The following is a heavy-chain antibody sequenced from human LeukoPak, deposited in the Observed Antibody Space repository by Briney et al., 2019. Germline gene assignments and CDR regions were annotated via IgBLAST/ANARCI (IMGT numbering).Heavy chain of an antibody. CDR2: INPNSGGT. J-gene: IGHJ3*02. V-gene: IGHV1-2*02. D-gene: IGHD3-22*01. CDR3: AREGYYYDSSGYSIDAFDI. Sequence: ASVKVSCKASGYTFTGYYMHWVRQAPGQGLEWMGLINPNSGGTNYAQKFQGRVTMTRDTSISTAYMELSRLRSDDTAVYYCAREGYYYDSSGYSIDAFDIWGQGTMVTVSS. CDR1: GYTFTGYY.